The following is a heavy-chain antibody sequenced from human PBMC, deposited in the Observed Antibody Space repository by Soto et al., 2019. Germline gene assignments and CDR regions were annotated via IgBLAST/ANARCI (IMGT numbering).Heavy chain of an antibody. CDR1: GYSFTNYA. CDR2: ISPFHGDT. CDR3: ARSDHVDRYFDY. Sequence: QVELVQSGPEVKKPGASVKVSCKASGYSFTNYAIGWVRQAPGQGLEWVGWISPFHGDTNYAQNFKGRITVTTDSSTSTAYMDLGRLRSDDTAVYYCARSDHVDRYFDYWGQGTRITVSS. D-gene: IGHD3-16*01. V-gene: IGHV1-18*01. J-gene: IGHJ4*02.